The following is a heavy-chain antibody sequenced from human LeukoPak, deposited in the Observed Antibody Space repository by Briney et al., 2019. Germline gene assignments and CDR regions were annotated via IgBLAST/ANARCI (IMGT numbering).Heavy chain of an antibody. J-gene: IGHJ4*02. CDR2: ISGSGGST. Sequence: GGSLLLSCASSGFTFSSYAMRWVRQAPGEGVGWVSAISGSGGSTYYADSVKGRFTISRDNSNNTLYLQMNSLRAEDTAVYYCANPGGDRPFDYWGQGTLVTVSS. D-gene: IGHD4-17*01. CDR3: ANPGGDRPFDY. V-gene: IGHV3-23*01. CDR1: GFTFSSYA.